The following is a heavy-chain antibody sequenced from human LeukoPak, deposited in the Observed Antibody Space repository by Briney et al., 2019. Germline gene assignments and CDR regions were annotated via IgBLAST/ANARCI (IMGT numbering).Heavy chain of an antibody. J-gene: IGHJ4*02. CDR1: GFTFSSYS. D-gene: IGHD3-22*01. V-gene: IGHV3-21*01. CDR3: ARAPSYYYHSSGYYYN. Sequence: GGSLRLSCAASGFTFSSYSMNWVRQAPGKGLEWVSSISSSSSYIYYADSVKGRFTISRDKAKNSLYLQMNSLRAEDTAVYYCARAPSYYYHSSGYYYNWGQGTLVTVSS. CDR2: ISSSSSYI.